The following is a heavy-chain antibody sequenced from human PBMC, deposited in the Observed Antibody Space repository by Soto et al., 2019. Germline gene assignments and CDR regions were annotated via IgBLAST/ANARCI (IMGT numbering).Heavy chain of an antibody. Sequence: GASVKVSCKASGYTFSSYGISWVRQAPGQGLEWMGWISAYNGNTNYAQKFQGRVTMTTDTSTSTAYMELRSLRYDDTAVYYFARFGAFYYNTGGWTGFDYGGQGTLVTVSS. CDR2: ISAYNGNT. J-gene: IGHJ4*02. CDR3: ARFGAFYYNTGGWTGFDY. V-gene: IGHV1-18*01. D-gene: IGHD3-22*01. CDR1: GYTFSSYG.